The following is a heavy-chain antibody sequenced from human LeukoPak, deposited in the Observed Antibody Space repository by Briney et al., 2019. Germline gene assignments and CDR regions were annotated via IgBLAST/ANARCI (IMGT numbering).Heavy chain of an antibody. D-gene: IGHD1-14*01. J-gene: IGHJ5*02. CDR2: IYTSGST. Sequence: PSETLSLTCTVSGGSISSYYWSWIRQPAGKGLEWIGRIYTSGSTNYNPSLKSRVTISVDTSKNQFSLKLSSVTAADTAVYYCARQLTRTRKNWFDPWGQGTLVTVSS. CDR3: ARQLTRTRKNWFDP. CDR1: GGSISSYY. V-gene: IGHV4-4*07.